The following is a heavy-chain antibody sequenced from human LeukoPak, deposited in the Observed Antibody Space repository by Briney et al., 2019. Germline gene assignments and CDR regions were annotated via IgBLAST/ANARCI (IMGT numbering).Heavy chain of an antibody. D-gene: IGHD3-22*01. CDR1: GFTVSNNY. V-gene: IGHV3-23*01. CDR2: ISDSGGNT. J-gene: IGHJ6*02. Sequence: QAGGSLRLSCAASGFTVSNNYMSWVRQAPGKGLEWVSAISDSGGNTYYAESVRGRFTISRDNSNNTLYLQMNSLRAEDTAVYYCARTFYYDSSGYYERYYYYDMDVWGQGTTVAVSS. CDR3: ARTFYYDSSGYYERYYYYDMDV.